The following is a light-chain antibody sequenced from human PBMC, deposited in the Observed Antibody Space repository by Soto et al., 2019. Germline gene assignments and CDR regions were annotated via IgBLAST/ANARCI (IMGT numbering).Light chain of an antibody. CDR3: SSYTSSSTRV. CDR1: SRDVGGYNY. V-gene: IGLV2-14*01. Sequence: QSVLTQPDSVSGSPGQSITISCTGTSRDVGGYNYVSWYQQHPGKAPKLMIYDVSNRPSGVSNRFSGSKSGNTASLTISGLQAEDEADYYCSSYTSSSTRVFGTGTKVTVL. CDR2: DVS. J-gene: IGLJ1*01.